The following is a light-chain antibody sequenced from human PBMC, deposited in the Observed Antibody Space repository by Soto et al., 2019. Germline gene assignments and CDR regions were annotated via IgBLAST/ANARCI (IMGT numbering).Light chain of an antibody. CDR1: QSVGTY. CDR2: GAS. Sequence: EIVLTQSPATLSLSPGERATLSCRASQSVGTYLVWYQQKPGQAPRLLIYGASKRATGIPDRFSGSGSGTDFTLTISSLEPEDSAVYYCQQRRAWPRVFGGGTRME. V-gene: IGKV3-11*01. CDR3: QQRRAWPRV. J-gene: IGKJ4*01.